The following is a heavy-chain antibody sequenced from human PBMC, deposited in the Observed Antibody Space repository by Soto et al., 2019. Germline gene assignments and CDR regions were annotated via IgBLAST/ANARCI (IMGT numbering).Heavy chain of an antibody. Sequence: QVQLQESGPGLVKPSQTLSLTCTVSGGSISSGGYYWSWIRQHPGKGLEWIGYIYYSGSTYYNPSLKSRVTVSVATSKSQFSLKLSSVTAADTAVYYCARDDNYYYGMDVWGQGTTVTVSS. CDR2: IYYSGST. V-gene: IGHV4-31*03. CDR1: GGSISSGGYY. CDR3: ARDDNYYYGMDV. D-gene: IGHD3-22*01. J-gene: IGHJ6*02.